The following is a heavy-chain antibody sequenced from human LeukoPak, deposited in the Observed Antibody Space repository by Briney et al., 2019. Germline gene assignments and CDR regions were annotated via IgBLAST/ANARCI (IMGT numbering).Heavy chain of an antibody. CDR1: GFTFSSYG. CDR3: ASDRFAADAFDI. CDR2: ISSSSSYI. V-gene: IGHV3-21*01. Sequence: PGGSLRLSCAASGFTFSSYGMNWVRQAPGKGLEWVSSISSSSSYIYYADSVKGRFTISRDNAKNSLYLQMNSLRAEDTAVYYCASDRFAADAFDIWGQGTMVTVSS. D-gene: IGHD6-25*01. J-gene: IGHJ3*02.